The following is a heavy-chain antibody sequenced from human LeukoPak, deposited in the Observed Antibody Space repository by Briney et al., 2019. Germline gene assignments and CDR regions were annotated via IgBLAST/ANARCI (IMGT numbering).Heavy chain of an antibody. CDR2: ISWNSDTI. D-gene: IGHD1-26*01. CDR1: GFTFNDYA. J-gene: IGHJ4*02. Sequence: GGSLRLSCAASGFTFNDYAMHWVRQAPGKGLEWVSGISWNSDTIGYADSVKGRFTISRDNAKNSLYLQMNSLRAEDTALYYCAKGKWYSGTYHFDYWGQGTLVTDSS. V-gene: IGHV3-9*01. CDR3: AKGKWYSGTYHFDY.